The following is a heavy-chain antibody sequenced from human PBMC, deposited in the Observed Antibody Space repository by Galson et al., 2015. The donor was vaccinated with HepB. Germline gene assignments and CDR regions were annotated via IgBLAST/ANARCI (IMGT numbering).Heavy chain of an antibody. CDR2: INNSGGST. D-gene: IGHD1-14*01. V-gene: IGHV3-23*01. Sequence: SLRLSCAASGFTFSSHAVSWVRQAPGKGLEWVSGINNSGGSTYYADSVKGRFTISRDNSKNTLYLQMNSLTAADTAIYYCAKAPRGTRSTTSFWGQGTLVTVSS. CDR1: GFTFSSHA. CDR3: AKAPRGTRSTTSF. J-gene: IGHJ4*02.